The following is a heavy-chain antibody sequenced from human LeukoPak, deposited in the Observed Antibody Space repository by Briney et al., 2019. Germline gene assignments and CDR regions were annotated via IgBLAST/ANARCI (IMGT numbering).Heavy chain of an antibody. CDR3: ARGTPYCSSASCYNY. J-gene: IGHJ4*02. CDR1: GYTFSSYD. CDR2: MNPNNGNR. Sequence: GASVKVSCKASGYTFSSYDINWVRQATGQGLEWMGWMNPNNGNRGYARKFQGRVTMTRDTSISTAYMELSGLRSEDTAVYYCARGTPYCSSASCYNYWGQGTQVTVSP. D-gene: IGHD2-2*02. V-gene: IGHV1-8*01.